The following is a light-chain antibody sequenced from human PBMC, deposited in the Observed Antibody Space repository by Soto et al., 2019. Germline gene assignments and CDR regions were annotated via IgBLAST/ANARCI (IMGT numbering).Light chain of an antibody. CDR1: QSISNW. Sequence: DHPMNPSPSPVPSTVGDRITIICRASQSISNWLAWYQQKPGTAPKLLIYHASNLESGVPSRFSGSGSGTDFTLTISSLQPDDFATYYCHQYQSYSFGQGTKVDIK. CDR3: HQYQSYS. J-gene: IGKJ1*01. V-gene: IGKV1-5*02. CDR2: HAS.